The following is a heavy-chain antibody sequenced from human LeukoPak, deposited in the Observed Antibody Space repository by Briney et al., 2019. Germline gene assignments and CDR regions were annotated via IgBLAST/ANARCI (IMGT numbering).Heavy chain of an antibody. V-gene: IGHV3-49*04. Sequence: GRALRQSCTASGLTLVDYAMGWVRQAPGKGLEWVGFIRSKSYGETTEYAASVKRRFTMSRDDYKSIAYLHMSSQTREDTAVYYCTGGGRCSAYWGQGTLVTVSS. CDR2: IRSKSYGETT. CDR1: GLTLVDYA. CDR3: TGGGRCSAY. D-gene: IGHD3-16*01. J-gene: IGHJ4*02.